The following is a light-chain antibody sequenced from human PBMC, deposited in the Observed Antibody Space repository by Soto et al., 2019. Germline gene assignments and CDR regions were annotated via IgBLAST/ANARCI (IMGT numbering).Light chain of an antibody. Sequence: IQMTQSPSTLSASVGDRVTITCRASQSISSWLAWYQQKPGKAPKLLIYKASSLESGVPSRFSGSGSGTEFTLTISSLQPDDFATYYCQQLWTLGQRTKVDI. CDR3: QQLWT. J-gene: IGKJ1*01. CDR2: KAS. CDR1: QSISSW. V-gene: IGKV1-5*03.